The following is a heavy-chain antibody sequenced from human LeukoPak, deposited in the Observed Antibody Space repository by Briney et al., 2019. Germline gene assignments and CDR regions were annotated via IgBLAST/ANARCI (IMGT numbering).Heavy chain of an antibody. D-gene: IGHD3-10*02. V-gene: IGHV3-30*18. CDR1: GFTFSSYG. CDR2: ISYDGSNK. J-gene: IGHJ4*02. Sequence: PGRSLRLSCAASGFTFSSYGMHWVRQAPGKGLEWVAVISYDGSNKYYADSVKGRFTISRGNSKNTLYLQMNSLRAEDTAVYYCAKLFSGSYSTDFDYWGQGTLVTVSS. CDR3: AKLFSGSYSTDFDY.